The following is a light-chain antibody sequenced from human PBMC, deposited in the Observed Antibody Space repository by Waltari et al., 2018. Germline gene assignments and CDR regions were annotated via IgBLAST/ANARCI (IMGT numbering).Light chain of an antibody. Sequence: QSALTQPASVSGSPGQSITISCTGTNSDVGGYNYVSWYQQDPGKAPKLMIFEVSNRPSGVSHRFPGSKAGNTASLTISGLQAEDESDYYCASYTSKTTWVFGGGTKLTVL. V-gene: IGLV2-14*01. CDR2: EVS. CDR3: ASYTSKTTWV. CDR1: NSDVGGYNY. J-gene: IGLJ3*02.